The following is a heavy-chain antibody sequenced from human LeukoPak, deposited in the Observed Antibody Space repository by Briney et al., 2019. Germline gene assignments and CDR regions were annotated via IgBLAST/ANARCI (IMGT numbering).Heavy chain of an antibody. J-gene: IGHJ6*03. V-gene: IGHV4-4*09. CDR2: INTSGST. Sequence: PSETLSLTCTVSGGSISSYYWSWIRQPPGKGLEWIGYINTSGSTNYNPSLKSRVTISVDTSKNQFSLKLSSVTAADTAVYYCARGPSSSWYNYYYYYMDVWGKGTTVTVSS. CDR1: GGSISSYY. CDR3: ARGPSSSWYNYYYYYMDV. D-gene: IGHD6-13*01.